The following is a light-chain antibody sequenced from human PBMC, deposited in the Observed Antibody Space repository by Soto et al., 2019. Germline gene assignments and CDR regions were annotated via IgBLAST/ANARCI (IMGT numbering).Light chain of an antibody. CDR3: QQYDNLPIT. V-gene: IGKV3-15*01. Sequence: VITQSAATVSVSPGETATLSCRASQGISRTLAWYQLKPGQAPRLLFYGASTRATGVPARFSGSGSGTDFTFSISSLQPEDIGTYYCQQYDNLPITFGQGTRLEIK. J-gene: IGKJ5*01. CDR2: GAS. CDR1: QGISRT.